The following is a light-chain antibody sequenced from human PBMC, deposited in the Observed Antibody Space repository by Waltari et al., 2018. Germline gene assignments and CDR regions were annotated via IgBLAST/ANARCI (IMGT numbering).Light chain of an antibody. V-gene: IGKV3-11*01. Sequence: EIVLTQSPDILSLSPGETATLSCRASQRVSNYLAWYQQKLGQAPRLLSYDASTRAPGIPARFSGSGSGTDFTLTISGLEPEDFAVYFCQQRFNWPPLTFGGGTKVEIK. J-gene: IGKJ4*01. CDR3: QQRFNWPPLT. CDR1: QRVSNY. CDR2: DAS.